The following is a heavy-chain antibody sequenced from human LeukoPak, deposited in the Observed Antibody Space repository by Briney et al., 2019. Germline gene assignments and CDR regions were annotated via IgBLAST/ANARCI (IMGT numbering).Heavy chain of an antibody. CDR1: GYTFTSYG. Sequence: GASVKVSCKASGYTFTSYGISWVRQAPGQGLEWMGWISAYNGNTNYAQKLQGRVTMTTDTSTSTAYMELRSLRSDDTAVYYCARAGRHYYDSSGYQAAPDYFDYWGQGTLVTVSS. CDR2: ISAYNGNT. V-gene: IGHV1-18*01. J-gene: IGHJ4*02. D-gene: IGHD3-22*01. CDR3: ARAGRHYYDSSGYQAAPDYFDY.